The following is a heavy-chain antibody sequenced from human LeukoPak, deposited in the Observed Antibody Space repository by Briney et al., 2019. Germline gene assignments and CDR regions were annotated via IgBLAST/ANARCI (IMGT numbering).Heavy chain of an antibody. V-gene: IGHV1-46*01. J-gene: IGHJ4*02. D-gene: IGHD4-17*01. CDR3: ARGDDYGDYWGLY. Sequence: ASVKVSCKASGYTFTSYYIHWVRQAPGQGLEWMGIINPSAGTTNYAQKFQDRVTMTTDTSTSTAYMELRSLISDDAAVYYCARGDDYGDYWGLYWGQGTLVTVSS. CDR2: INPSAGTT. CDR1: GYTFTSYY.